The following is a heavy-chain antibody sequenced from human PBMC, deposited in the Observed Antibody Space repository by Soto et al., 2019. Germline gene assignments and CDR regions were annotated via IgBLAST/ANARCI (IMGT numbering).Heavy chain of an antibody. V-gene: IGHV1-18*01. CDR3: AKADSNYAGRFSYYYMDV. Sequence: VASVKVSCKASGYTFRSYGISWVRQAPGQGLEWMGWISGYNGNTHYSQKFQGKVTMTIDTSTSTAYMELRNLRSDDTAVYYCAKADSNYAGRFSYYYMDVWGTGTMVTVSS. D-gene: IGHD4-4*01. CDR1: GYTFRSYG. CDR2: ISGYNGNT. J-gene: IGHJ6*03.